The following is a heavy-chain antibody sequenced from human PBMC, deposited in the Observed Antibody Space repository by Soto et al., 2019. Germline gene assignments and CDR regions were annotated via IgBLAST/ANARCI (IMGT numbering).Heavy chain of an antibody. CDR2: IYHSGST. J-gene: IGHJ5*02. CDR1: GGSISSGGYS. V-gene: IGHV4-30-2*01. Sequence: PSETLSLTCAVSGGSISSGGYSWSWIRQPPGKGLEWIGCIYHSGSTYYNPSLKSRVTISLDSSKNQFSLKLSSVTAADTAVYFCARIGFGANWFDPWGQGTLVTVSS. D-gene: IGHD3-10*01. CDR3: ARIGFGANWFDP.